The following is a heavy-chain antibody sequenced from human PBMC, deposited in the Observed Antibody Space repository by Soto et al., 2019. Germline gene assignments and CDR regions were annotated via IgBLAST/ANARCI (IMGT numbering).Heavy chain of an antibody. CDR3: ARDPFHYYDSSGYYRRAFDI. D-gene: IGHD3-22*01. CDR2: ISAYNGNT. Sequence: ASVKVSCKASGYTFTSYGISWVRQAPGQGLEWMGWISAYNGNTNYAQKLQGRVTMTTDTSTSTAYMELRSLRSDDTAVYYCARDPFHYYDSSGYYRRAFDIWGQGTMVTVSS. J-gene: IGHJ3*02. V-gene: IGHV1-18*01. CDR1: GYTFTSYG.